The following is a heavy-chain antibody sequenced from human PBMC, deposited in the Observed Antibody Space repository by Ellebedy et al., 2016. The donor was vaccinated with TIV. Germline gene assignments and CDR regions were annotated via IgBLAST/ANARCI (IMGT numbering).Heavy chain of an antibody. J-gene: IGHJ4*02. V-gene: IGHV3-23*01. D-gene: IGHD7-27*01. CDR2: ISGSGGST. CDR1: GFTFSSYA. Sequence: PGGSLRLSCAASGFTFSSYAMSRVRQAPGKGLEWVSVISGSGGSTYYADSVKGRFTISRDNSKNTPYLQMNSLRAEDTAVYYCAKDELGAFDYWGQGTLVTVSS. CDR3: AKDELGAFDY.